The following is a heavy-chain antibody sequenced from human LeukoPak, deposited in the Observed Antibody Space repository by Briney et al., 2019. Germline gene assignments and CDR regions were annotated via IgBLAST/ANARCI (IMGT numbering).Heavy chain of an antibody. J-gene: IGHJ5*02. CDR1: GFNFGDHY. CDR2: ISNRAYSK. D-gene: IGHD4-23*01. CDR3: ARGKRRFDL. V-gene: IGHV3-11*01. Sequence: GGSLRLSCAGSGFNFGDHYMSWMRQAPGKGLEWVSYISNRAYSKYYADSVKGRFTISRDNTKNSLFLQMTNLSAEDTAVYYCARGKRRFDLWGQGTLVTVSS.